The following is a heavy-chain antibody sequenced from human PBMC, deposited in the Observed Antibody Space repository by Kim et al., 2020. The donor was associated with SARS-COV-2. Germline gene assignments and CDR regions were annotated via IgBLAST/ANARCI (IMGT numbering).Heavy chain of an antibody. V-gene: IGHV1-69*13. CDR1: GGTFSSYA. J-gene: IGHJ6*02. CDR2: IIPIFGTA. D-gene: IGHD5-12*01. CDR3: ATGPGGRWLQLFERPYYYYGMDV. Sequence: SVKVSCKASGGTFSSYAISWVRQAPGQGLEWMGGIIPIFGTANYAQKFQGRVTITADESTSTAYMELSSLRSEDTAVYYCATGPGGRWLQLFERPYYYYGMDVWGQGTTVTVSS.